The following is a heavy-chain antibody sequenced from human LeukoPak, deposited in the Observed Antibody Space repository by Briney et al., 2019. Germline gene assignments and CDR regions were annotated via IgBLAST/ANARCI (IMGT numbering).Heavy chain of an antibody. V-gene: IGHV3-30*02. D-gene: IGHD1-14*01. Sequence: PGGSLRLSCAASGFTFSSYGMHWVRQAPGKGLEWVAFIRYDGSNKYYADSVKGRFTISRDNSKNTLYLQMNSLRAEDTAVYYCAKAGHVRSGNYYYYYMDVWGKGTTVTVSS. CDR2: IRYDGSNK. CDR3: AKAGHVRSGNYYYYYMDV. CDR1: GFTFSSYG. J-gene: IGHJ6*03.